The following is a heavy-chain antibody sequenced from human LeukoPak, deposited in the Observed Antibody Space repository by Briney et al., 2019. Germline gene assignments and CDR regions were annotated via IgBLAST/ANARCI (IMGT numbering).Heavy chain of an antibody. Sequence: GASVKVSCKASGYTFTSYAMNWVRQAPGQGLEWMGWINTNTGNPTYAQGFTGRFVFSLDTSVSTAYLQISSLKAEDTAVYYCARDVSGNYYDSSGYDWGQGTLATVSS. V-gene: IGHV7-4-1*02. J-gene: IGHJ4*02. CDR2: INTNTGNP. CDR3: ARDVSGNYYDSSGYD. CDR1: GYTFTSYA. D-gene: IGHD3-22*01.